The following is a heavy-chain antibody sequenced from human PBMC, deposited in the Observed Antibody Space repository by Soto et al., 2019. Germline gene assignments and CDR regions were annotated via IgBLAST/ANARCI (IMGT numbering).Heavy chain of an antibody. CDR1: GFTFNSYS. D-gene: IGHD5-12*01. J-gene: IGHJ4*02. CDR3: ARDQARKFDY. Sequence: EVQLVESGGGLVQPGGSLRVSCAASGFTFNSYSMNWVRQARGKGLEWVSYISSSSSFIYYADSVKGRFTISRDNAKNLLYLQMISLRAEDTAVYYCARDQARKFDYWGPGALVTVSS. V-gene: IGHV3-48*01. CDR2: ISSSSSFI.